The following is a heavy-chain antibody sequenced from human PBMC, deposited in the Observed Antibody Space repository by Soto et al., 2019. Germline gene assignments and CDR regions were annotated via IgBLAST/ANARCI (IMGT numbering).Heavy chain of an antibody. CDR2: IRFDGSNI. V-gene: IGHV3-33*01. J-gene: IGHJ4*02. CDR1: GIAFSGHG. D-gene: IGHD1-26*01. CDR3: ARDGVGGTVFFGYLDF. Sequence: QEHLVESGGGVVQPGGSLRLSCAASGIAFSGHGMHWVRQAPGKGLEWVAVIRFDGSNIYYGDFVQGRFTISRDNSKSTLYLQMNSLRAADTAVYYCARDGVGGTVFFGYLDFWGPGALVTVSS.